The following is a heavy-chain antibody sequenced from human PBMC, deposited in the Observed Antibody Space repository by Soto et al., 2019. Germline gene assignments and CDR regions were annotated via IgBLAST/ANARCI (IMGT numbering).Heavy chain of an antibody. J-gene: IGHJ4*02. V-gene: IGHV4-59*01. D-gene: IGHD6-13*01. CDR3: ARGSDLGSSWYHYFDY. CDR2: IYYSEST. Sequence: TETLSLTCTVSGGSISSYYWSWIRQPPGKGLEWIGYIYYSESTNYNPSLKSRVLISVDTSKNQFSLRLSSVTAADTAVYYCARGSDLGSSWYHYFDYWGQGTLVTVSS. CDR1: GGSISSYY.